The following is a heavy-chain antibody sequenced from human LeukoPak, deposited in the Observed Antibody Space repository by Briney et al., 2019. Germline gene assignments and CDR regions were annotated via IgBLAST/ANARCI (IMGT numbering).Heavy chain of an antibody. Sequence: GGSLRLSCEASGFSFSRYWMSWVRQAPGKGLEWVANIKQDGSEKYYVDSVKGRFTISRDNAKNSLYLQMNSLRAEDTAVYYCARGGSYLSAFDIWGQGTMVTVSS. D-gene: IGHD1-26*01. CDR1: GFSFSRYW. V-gene: IGHV3-7*03. J-gene: IGHJ3*02. CDR3: ARGGSYLSAFDI. CDR2: IKQDGSEK.